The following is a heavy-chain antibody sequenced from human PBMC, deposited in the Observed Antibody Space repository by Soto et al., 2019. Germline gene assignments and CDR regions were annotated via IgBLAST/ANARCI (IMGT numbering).Heavy chain of an antibody. CDR2: IMPVFATP. Sequence: QVQLMQSGAEVKKPGSSVKVSCKASGGTFSTSAISWVRQAPGEGLEWVGGIMPVFATPDYAQKFQGRVTISADESTTTAYLELTSPTTADTAVYYCARDKDRQQLGGNYYYILDVWGQGTGITVSS. V-gene: IGHV1-69*12. J-gene: IGHJ6*02. D-gene: IGHD3-3*02. CDR3: ARDKDRQQLGGNYYYILDV. CDR1: GGTFSTSA.